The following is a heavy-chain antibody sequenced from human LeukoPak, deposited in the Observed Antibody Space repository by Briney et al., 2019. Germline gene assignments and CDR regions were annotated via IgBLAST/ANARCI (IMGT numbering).Heavy chain of an antibody. J-gene: IGHJ3*02. CDR3: AKHPRGLTGYYVSDAFDI. CDR2: ISRSGGST. V-gene: IGHV3-23*01. CDR1: GFTFSSYA. Sequence: GGSLRLSCAASGFTFSSYAMSWVRQAPGKGLEWVSAISRSGGSTYYADSVKGRFTISRDNSKNTLYLQMNSLRAEDTAVYYCAKHPRGLTGYYVSDAFDIWGQGTMVTVSS. D-gene: IGHD3-9*01.